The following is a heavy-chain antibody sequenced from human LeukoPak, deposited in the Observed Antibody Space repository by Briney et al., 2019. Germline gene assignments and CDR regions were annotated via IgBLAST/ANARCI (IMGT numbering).Heavy chain of an antibody. CDR1: GFTFDDYA. Sequence: GGSLRLSCAASGFTFDDYAMHWVRQAPGKGLEWGSLISGDGGSTYYADSVKGRFTISRYNSKISLDLQMNSLRTEDTALYYCAKDRGYSYGRGLYYFDYWGQGTLVTVSS. V-gene: IGHV3-43*02. J-gene: IGHJ4*02. CDR3: AKDRGYSYGRGLYYFDY. D-gene: IGHD5-18*01. CDR2: ISGDGGST.